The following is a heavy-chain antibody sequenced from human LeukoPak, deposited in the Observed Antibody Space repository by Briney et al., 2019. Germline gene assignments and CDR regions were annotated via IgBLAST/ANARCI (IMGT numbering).Heavy chain of an antibody. CDR3: ARDRSQEFDP. Sequence: GSLRLSCAASGFTFSSYAMHWVRQAPGKGLEYVSAISSNGGSTYYANSVKGRFSISRDNSKNTLYLQMNRLRADDTAVYYCARDRSQEFDPWGQGTLVTVSS. CDR1: GFTFSSYA. J-gene: IGHJ5*02. D-gene: IGHD3-10*01. CDR2: ISSNGGST. V-gene: IGHV3-64*01.